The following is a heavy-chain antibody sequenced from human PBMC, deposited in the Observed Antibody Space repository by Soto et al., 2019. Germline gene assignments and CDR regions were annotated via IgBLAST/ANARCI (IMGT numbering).Heavy chain of an antibody. CDR3: ARRPYCSSASCYYYYYMDV. J-gene: IGHJ6*03. CDR2: FSSSRSTI. Sequence: ASGFTISSYSMNWVRQAPGKGLEWVSYFSSSRSTIYYADSVKGRFTISRDNAKNSLYLQMNSLRAEDTAVYYCARRPYCSSASCYYYYYMDVWGKGTTVTVSS. CDR1: GFTISSYS. V-gene: IGHV3-48*01. D-gene: IGHD2-2*01.